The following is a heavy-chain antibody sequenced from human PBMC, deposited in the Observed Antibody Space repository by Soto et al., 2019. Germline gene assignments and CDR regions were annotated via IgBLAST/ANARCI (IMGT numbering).Heavy chain of an antibody. CDR3: ARGYGYYDFWSGYYFTDY. CDR1: GYTFTSYD. D-gene: IGHD3-3*01. Sequence: AASVKVSCKASGYTFTSYDINWVRQATGQGLEWMGWMNPNSGNTGYAQKFQGRVTMTRNTSISTAYMELSSLRSEDTAVYYCARGYGYYDFWSGYYFTDYWGQGTLVTVSS. V-gene: IGHV1-8*01. J-gene: IGHJ4*02. CDR2: MNPNSGNT.